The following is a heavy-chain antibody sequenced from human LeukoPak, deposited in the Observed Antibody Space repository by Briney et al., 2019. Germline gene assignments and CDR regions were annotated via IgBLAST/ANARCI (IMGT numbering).Heavy chain of an antibody. Sequence: SETLSLTCTVSGYSISSGYYWGWIRQPPGKGLEWIGSIYHSGSTYYNPSLKSRVTISLDTSKNQFSLKLSSVTAADTAVYYCARYCSSTSCALDAFDIWGQGAMVTVSS. V-gene: IGHV4-38-2*02. CDR2: IYHSGST. J-gene: IGHJ3*02. CDR3: ARYCSSTSCALDAFDI. D-gene: IGHD2-2*01. CDR1: GYSISSGYY.